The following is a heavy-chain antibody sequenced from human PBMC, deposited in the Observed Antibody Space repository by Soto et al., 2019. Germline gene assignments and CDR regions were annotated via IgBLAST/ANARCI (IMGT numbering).Heavy chain of an antibody. V-gene: IGHV3-9*01. CDR2: ISWNSGSI. D-gene: IGHD3-3*01. CDR3: AKGERFLEWLPVDY. CDR1: GFTFDDYA. J-gene: IGHJ4*02. Sequence: GGSLRLSCAASGFTFDDYAMHWVRQAPGKGLEWVSGISWNSGSIGYADSVKGRFTISRDNAKNSLYLQMNSLRAEDTALYYCAKGERFLEWLPVDYWGQGTLVTVSS.